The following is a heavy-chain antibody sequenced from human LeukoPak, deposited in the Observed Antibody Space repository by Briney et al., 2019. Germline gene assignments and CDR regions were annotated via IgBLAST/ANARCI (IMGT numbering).Heavy chain of an antibody. CDR2: IRYDGSDK. CDR3: AKDRYSSSALFAITPFDY. J-gene: IGHJ4*02. D-gene: IGHD6-13*01. CDR1: EFTFSSYG. V-gene: IGHV3-30*02. Sequence: PGGSLRLSCVASEFTFSSYGMHWVRQAPGKGLEWVASIRYDGSDKYYADSVKGRFAISRDNSKNTLYLQLNGLRAEDTAVYYCAKDRYSSSALFAITPFDYWGQGTLITVSS.